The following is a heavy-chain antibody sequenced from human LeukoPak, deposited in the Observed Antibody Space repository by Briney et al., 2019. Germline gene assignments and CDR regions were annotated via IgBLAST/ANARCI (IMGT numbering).Heavy chain of an antibody. D-gene: IGHD1-26*01. V-gene: IGHV3-23*01. J-gene: IGHJ4*02. CDR2: ISGSGGST. CDR1: GFTFSSYA. Sequence: GASLRLSCAASGFTFSSYAMSWVRQAPGKGLEWVSAISGSGGSTYYADSVKGRFTISRDNSKNTLYLQMNSLRAEDTAVYYCAKDPAVGGATGYFDYWGRGTLVTVSS. CDR3: AKDPAVGGATGYFDY.